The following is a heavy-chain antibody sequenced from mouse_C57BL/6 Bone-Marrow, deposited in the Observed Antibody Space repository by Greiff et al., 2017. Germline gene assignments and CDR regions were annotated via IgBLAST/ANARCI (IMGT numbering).Heavy chain of an antibody. CDR1: GYTFTSYW. V-gene: IGHV1-69*01. CDR2: IDPSDSYT. CDR3: ARDTTVVAKYYFDY. Sequence: QVQLQQSGAELVMPGASVKLSCKASGYTFTSYWMHWVKQRPGQGLEWIGEIDPSDSYTNYNQKFKGKSTLTVDKSSSTAYMQLSSLTSEDSAVYYCARDTTVVAKYYFDYWGQGTTLTVSS. J-gene: IGHJ2*01. D-gene: IGHD1-1*01.